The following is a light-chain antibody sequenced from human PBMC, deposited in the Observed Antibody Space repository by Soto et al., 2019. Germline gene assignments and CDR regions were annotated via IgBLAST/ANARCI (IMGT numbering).Light chain of an antibody. CDR3: GSYSSTDTPFV. J-gene: IGLJ1*01. V-gene: IGLV2-8*01. CDR1: SSDVGRYNY. Sequence: QSVLTQPPSASGSPGQSVTISCIGTSSDVGRYNYVSWYQHHPGKAPKLIIYEVTNRPSGISDRFSGSKSVNTASLTISGLQAEDESDYYCGSYSSTDTPFVFGTGTRSPS. CDR2: EVT.